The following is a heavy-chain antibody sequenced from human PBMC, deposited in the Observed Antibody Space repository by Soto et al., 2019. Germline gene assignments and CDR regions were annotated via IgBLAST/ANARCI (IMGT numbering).Heavy chain of an antibody. J-gene: IGHJ4*02. Sequence: PVGSLRLSCAASGFTFSNYWMHWVRQAPGKGLVWVSRIYSDGSGTMYADSVKGRFTISRDNAKSTLYLQMNSLRPEDTAVYYCATLNSFGSDYWGRGTLVTVSS. D-gene: IGHD5-18*01. V-gene: IGHV3-74*03. CDR1: GFTFSNYW. CDR3: ATLNSFGSDY. CDR2: IYSDGSGT.